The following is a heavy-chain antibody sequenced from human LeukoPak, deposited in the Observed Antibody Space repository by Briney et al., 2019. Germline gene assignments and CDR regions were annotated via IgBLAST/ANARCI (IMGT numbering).Heavy chain of an antibody. D-gene: IGHD3-3*01. CDR2: IYYSGST. J-gene: IGHJ4*02. CDR1: GGPISNYY. CDR3: ARQRFLEWYFDY. Sequence: SETLSLTCTVSGGPISNYYWHSIRQSPGKGLEWIRYIYYSGSTNYNPSLKSRVTISVDTSKNQFSLKLSSVTAADTAVYYCARQRFLEWYFDYWGQGTLVTVSS. V-gene: IGHV4-59*08.